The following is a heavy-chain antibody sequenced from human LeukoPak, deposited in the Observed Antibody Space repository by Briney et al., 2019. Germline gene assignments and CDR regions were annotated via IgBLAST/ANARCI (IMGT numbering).Heavy chain of an antibody. J-gene: IGHJ4*02. Sequence: GGSLRLSCAVSGFTFSNYWMIWVRQAPGKGLEWVGNIKQDGSEKRYADSVRGRFSISRDNAKNSLYLQMNSLRAEDTAVYYCARDRNRMPLDYWGQGTLVTVSS. D-gene: IGHD2-2*01. CDR1: GFTFSNYW. CDR3: ARDRNRMPLDY. V-gene: IGHV3-7*01. CDR2: IKQDGSEK.